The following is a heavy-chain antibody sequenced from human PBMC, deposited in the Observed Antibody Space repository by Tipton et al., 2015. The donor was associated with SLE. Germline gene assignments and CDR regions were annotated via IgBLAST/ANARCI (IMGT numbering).Heavy chain of an antibody. D-gene: IGHD1-7*01. Sequence: SLRLSCVASGFTVSGSYMSWVRQAPGKGLEWVSLIYSDFTTFYSDSVKGRSTISRDNSKNTLYLQMNSLRAEDTAVYYCARELQGDRKNYYYYYGMDVWGQGTTVTVSS. J-gene: IGHJ6*02. V-gene: IGHV3-66*01. CDR3: ARELQGDRKNYYYYYGMDV. CDR2: IYSDFTT. CDR1: GFTVSGSY.